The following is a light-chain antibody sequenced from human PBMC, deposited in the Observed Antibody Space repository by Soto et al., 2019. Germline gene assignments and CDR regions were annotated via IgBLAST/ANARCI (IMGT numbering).Light chain of an antibody. CDR2: GAS. CDR1: QSVSTTY. CDR3: HHYDNSPPRFT. J-gene: IGKJ3*01. Sequence: EIVLTQSPGTLSLSPGERATLSCRVSQSVSTTYLAWYQQKPGQAPRLLIYGASSRATGVPDRFSGSGSGTDFPLTISRLEPEDFAVYYCHHYDNSPPRFTFGPGTRVDIK. V-gene: IGKV3-20*01.